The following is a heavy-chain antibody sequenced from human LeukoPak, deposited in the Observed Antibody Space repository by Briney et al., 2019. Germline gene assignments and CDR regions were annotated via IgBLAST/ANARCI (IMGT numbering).Heavy chain of an antibody. J-gene: IGHJ4*02. CDR2: ISSSSSTI. CDR3: ARDTEPPYGSGTN. Sequence: GGSLRLSCAASGFTFSSYSMNWVRKAPGKGLEWVSYISSSSSTIYYADSVKGRFTISRDNAKNSLYLQMNSLGDEDTAVYYCARDTEPPYGSGTNWGQGTLVTVSS. V-gene: IGHV3-48*02. CDR1: GFTFSSYS. D-gene: IGHD3-10*01.